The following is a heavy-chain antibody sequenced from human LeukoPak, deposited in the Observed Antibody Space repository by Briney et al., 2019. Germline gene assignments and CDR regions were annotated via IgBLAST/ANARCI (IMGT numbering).Heavy chain of an antibody. CDR3: ARMPRWDGYDLDY. D-gene: IGHD5-12*01. CDR2: IYYSGST. Sequence: PSKTLSLTCTVSGGSISSYYWSWIRQPPGKGLEWIGYIYYSGSTNYNSSLKSRVTISVDTSKNQFSLKLSSVTAADTAVYYCARMPRWDGYDLDYWGQGTLVTVSS. J-gene: IGHJ4*02. V-gene: IGHV4-59*01. CDR1: GGSISSYY.